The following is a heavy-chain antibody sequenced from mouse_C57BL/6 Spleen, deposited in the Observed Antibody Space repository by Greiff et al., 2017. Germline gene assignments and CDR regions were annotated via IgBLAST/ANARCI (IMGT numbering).Heavy chain of an antibody. J-gene: IGHJ4*01. CDR1: GYSITSGYY. CDR3: ARDPTWGAMDY. Sequence: EVQLQQSGPGLVKPSQSLSLTCSVTGYSITSGYYWNWIRQFPGNKLEWMGYISYDGSNNYNPSLKNRISITRDTSKNQFFLKLNSVTTEDTATYYCARDPTWGAMDYWGQGTSVTVSS. D-gene: IGHD2-10*01. CDR2: ISYDGSN. V-gene: IGHV3-6*01.